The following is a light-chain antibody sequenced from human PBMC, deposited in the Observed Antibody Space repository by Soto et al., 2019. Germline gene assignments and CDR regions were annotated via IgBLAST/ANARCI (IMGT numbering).Light chain of an antibody. CDR1: QVITNY. J-gene: IGKJ2*01. V-gene: IGKV1-33*01. Sequence: DILLTQSASSLSASVGDRVTSTCQASQVITNYLYWYQQTPGKAPKLLIYDISTLKIGVPSRFGGSGSGTHFTFTITGLPPEDIATYYCQQYENLPYTFGQGTKLEI. CDR2: DIS. CDR3: QQYENLPYT.